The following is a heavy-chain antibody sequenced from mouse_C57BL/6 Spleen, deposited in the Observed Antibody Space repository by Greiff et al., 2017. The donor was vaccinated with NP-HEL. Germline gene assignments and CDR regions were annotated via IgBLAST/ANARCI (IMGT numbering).Heavy chain of an antibody. D-gene: IGHD1-1*01. J-gene: IGHJ4*01. V-gene: IGHV5-17*01. CDR1: GFTFSDYG. CDR3: ARGGLRYYAMDY. Sequence: EVHLVESGGGLVKPGGSLKLSCAASGFTFSDYGMHWVRQAPEKGLEWVAYISSGSSTIYYADTVKGRFTISRDNAKNTLFLQMTSLRSEDTAMYYCARGGLRYYAMDYWGQGTSVTVSS. CDR2: ISSGSSTI.